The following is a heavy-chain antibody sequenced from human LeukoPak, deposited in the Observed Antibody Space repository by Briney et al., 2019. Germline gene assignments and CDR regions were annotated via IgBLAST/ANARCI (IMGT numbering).Heavy chain of an antibody. CDR2: IYYSGST. V-gene: IGHV4-39*01. Sequence: PSETLSLTCTVSGASIISTTYSWGWLRQPPGKGLEWIGNIYYSGSTYYNASLKTRVTISVDTSKNQFSLKLTSVTAADTAVYDFAGHASGARNWSRPLGYWGQGSLVTVSS. CDR1: GASIISTTYS. J-gene: IGHJ4*02. CDR3: AGHASGARNWSRPLGY. D-gene: IGHD7-27*01.